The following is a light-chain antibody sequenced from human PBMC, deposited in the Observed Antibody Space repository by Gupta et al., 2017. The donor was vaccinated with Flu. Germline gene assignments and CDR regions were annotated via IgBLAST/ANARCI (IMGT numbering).Light chain of an antibody. V-gene: IGKV3-11*01. CDR1: QSVSSF. Sequence: EIVLTQSPATLSLSPGERATVSCSASQSVSSFLDWYQQRPGQAPRLLISDASKRAAGIADRFSGSGDGTDFTISSSRGEHEDFAVYYGQPRSIWWTFGQGTMLEIK. CDR3: QPRSIWWT. CDR2: DAS. J-gene: IGKJ2*01.